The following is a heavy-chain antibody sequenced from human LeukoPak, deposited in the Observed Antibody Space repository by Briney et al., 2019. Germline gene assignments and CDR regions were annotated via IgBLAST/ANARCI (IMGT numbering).Heavy chain of an antibody. V-gene: IGHV4-59*01. CDR1: GGSISSYY. Sequence: SETLSLTCTVSGGSISSYYWSWIRQPPGKGLEWIGYIYYSGSTNYNPSLKSRVTISVDTSKNQFSLKLSSVTAADTAVYYCARDRRDYYDSSGYFGGFDPWGQGTLVTVSS. CDR2: IYYSGST. D-gene: IGHD3-22*01. J-gene: IGHJ5*02. CDR3: ARDRRDYYDSSGYFGGFDP.